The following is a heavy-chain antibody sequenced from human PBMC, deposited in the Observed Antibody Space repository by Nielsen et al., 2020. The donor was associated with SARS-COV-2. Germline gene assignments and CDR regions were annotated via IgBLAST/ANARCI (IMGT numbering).Heavy chain of an antibody. J-gene: IGHJ6*02. V-gene: IGHV3-9*01. CDR2: ISWNSGSI. Sequence: SLKISCAASGFTFDDHVMHWVRQAPGKGLEWVSGISWNSGSIGYADSVKGRFTISRDNAKNSLYLQMNSLRAEDTALYYCAKDRDYYYGMDVWGQGTTVTVSS. CDR3: AKDRDYYYGMDV. CDR1: GFTFDDHV.